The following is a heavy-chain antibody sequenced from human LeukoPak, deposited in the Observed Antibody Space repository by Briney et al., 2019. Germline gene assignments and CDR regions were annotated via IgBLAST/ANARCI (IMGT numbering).Heavy chain of an antibody. Sequence: PGGSLTLSCAASGFPFDDYAMHWVRQAPGKGLEWVSLISGDGGSTYYADSVEGRFTISRDNSKNSLYLQINSLRTEDTALYYCAKGKLYNWHLFDYWGRGTLVTVSS. D-gene: IGHD1-1*01. CDR2: ISGDGGST. J-gene: IGHJ4*02. CDR1: GFPFDDYA. V-gene: IGHV3-43*02. CDR3: AKGKLYNWHLFDY.